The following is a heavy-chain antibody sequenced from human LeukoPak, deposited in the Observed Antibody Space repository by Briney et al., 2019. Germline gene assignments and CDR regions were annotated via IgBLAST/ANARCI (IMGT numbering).Heavy chain of an antibody. D-gene: IGHD3-22*01. V-gene: IGHV4-59*01. CDR3: AGARYYYDSSGYLYFDY. CDR1: GGSISGYY. CDR2: IFYSGST. J-gene: IGHJ4*02. Sequence: PSETLSLTCTVSGGSISGYYWSWIRQPPGKGLECVGYIFYSGSTNYNPSLKSRVIISVDTSKNQFSLKLSSVTAADTAVYYCAGARYYYDSSGYLYFDYWGQGTLVTVSS.